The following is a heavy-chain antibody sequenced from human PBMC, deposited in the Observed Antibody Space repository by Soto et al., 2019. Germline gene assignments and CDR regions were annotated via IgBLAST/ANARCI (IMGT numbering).Heavy chain of an antibody. Sequence: GESLKISCKGSGYSFTTYWIGWVRQMPGKGLEWMGIIYPGDSDTRYSPSFQGQVTISADKSISTAYLQWSSLKASDTAMYYCARLAPFVWYSSGLRYLFAFRAQRSFD. CDR3: ARLAPFVWYSSGLRYLFAFRAQRSFD. CDR2: IYPGDSDT. V-gene: IGHV5-51*01. J-gene: IGHJ2*01. D-gene: IGHD6-25*01. CDR1: GYSFTTYW.